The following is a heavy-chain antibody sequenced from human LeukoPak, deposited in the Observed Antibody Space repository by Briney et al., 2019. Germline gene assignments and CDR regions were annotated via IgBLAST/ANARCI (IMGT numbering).Heavy chain of an antibody. V-gene: IGHV4-34*01. CDR2: ITHSGSP. CDR1: SGSLSGYY. J-gene: IGHJ2*01. Sequence: SETLSLTFGFSSGSLSGYYWRWIRQPPGGGLEWLGEITHSGSPNYNPSLKSRVTITGDTSKKQFSLNLKSVTAADTGVYYCARGVDLWGRGTPVTVSS. CDR3: ARGVDL.